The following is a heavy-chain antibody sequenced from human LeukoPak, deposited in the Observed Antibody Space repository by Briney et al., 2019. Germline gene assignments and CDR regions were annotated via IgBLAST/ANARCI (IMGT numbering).Heavy chain of an antibody. D-gene: IGHD2/OR15-2a*01. Sequence: GGSLTLSWAASGFIFSNYWMSWVRQGPGKGLEWVANIKPDGDEKYYVDSVKGRFTISRDNAQDSLYLQINSLRAEDTAVYYCARILKERMDYWGQGTLVTVSS. CDR2: IKPDGDEK. V-gene: IGHV3-7*05. J-gene: IGHJ4*02. CDR1: GFIFSNYW. CDR3: ARILKERMDY.